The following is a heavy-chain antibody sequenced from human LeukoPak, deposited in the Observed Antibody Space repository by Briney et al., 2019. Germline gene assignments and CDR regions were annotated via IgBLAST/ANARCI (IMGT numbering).Heavy chain of an antibody. D-gene: IGHD6-13*01. CDR1: GGSISSYY. J-gene: IGHJ4*02. V-gene: IGHV4-59*12. CDR3: ARGFSTYDY. CDR2: IYYSGST. Sequence: SETLSLTCTVSGGSISSYYWSWIRQPPGKGLEWIGYIYYSGSTNYNPFLKSRVTISVDTSKNQFSLKLSSVTAADTAVYYCARGFSTYDYWGQGTLVTVSS.